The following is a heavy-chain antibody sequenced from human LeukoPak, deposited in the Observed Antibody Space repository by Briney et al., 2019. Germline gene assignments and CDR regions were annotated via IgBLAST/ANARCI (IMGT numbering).Heavy chain of an antibody. CDR3: ARDAQRGFDYSNSLQY. CDR1: GFIFSHYG. D-gene: IGHD4-11*01. V-gene: IGHV3-33*01. J-gene: IGHJ4*01. Sequence: PGRSLRLSCAASGFIFSHYGLYWVRQAPGKGLEWVAVIWSDGSNPFYAGSVKGRFTISRDNSQNTLFLQMNSLRADDTAMYYCARDAQRGFDYSNSLQYWGHGTLVSVSS. CDR2: IWSDGSNP.